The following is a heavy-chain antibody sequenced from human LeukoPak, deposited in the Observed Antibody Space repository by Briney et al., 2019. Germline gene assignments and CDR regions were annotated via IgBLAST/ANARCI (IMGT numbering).Heavy chain of an antibody. D-gene: IGHD6-19*01. CDR3: AKTGIAVAGTDSVDY. Sequence: GGSLRLSCAASGFTFSSYSMNWVRQAPGKGLEWVSAISGSGGSTYYADSVKGRFTISRDNSKNTLYLQMNSLRAEDTAVYYCAKTGIAVAGTDSVDYWGQGTLVTVSS. J-gene: IGHJ4*02. V-gene: IGHV3-23*01. CDR1: GFTFSSYS. CDR2: ISGSGGST.